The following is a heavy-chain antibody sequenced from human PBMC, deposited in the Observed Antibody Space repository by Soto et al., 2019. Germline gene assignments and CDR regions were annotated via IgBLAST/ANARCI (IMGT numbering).Heavy chain of an antibody. CDR1: GFTFSSYW. Sequence: PGGSLRLSCAASGFTFSSYWMSWVRQAPGKGLEWVANIKQDGSEKYYVDSVKGRFTISRDNAKNSLYLQMNSLRAEDTAVYYCATLPAASYFDYWGQGTLVTVSS. D-gene: IGHD2-2*01. CDR2: IKQDGSEK. CDR3: ATLPAASYFDY. V-gene: IGHV3-7*01. J-gene: IGHJ4*02.